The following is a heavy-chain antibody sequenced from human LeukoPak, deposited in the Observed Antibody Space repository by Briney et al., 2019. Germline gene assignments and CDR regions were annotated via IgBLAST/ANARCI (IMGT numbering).Heavy chain of an antibody. V-gene: IGHV1-46*01. CDR3: ARDKYGDYAHDAFDI. CDR1: GYTFTSYY. CDR2: INPSGFST. D-gene: IGHD4-17*01. Sequence: ASVKVSCKASGYTFTSYYMHWVRQAPGQGLEWMGIINPSGFSTSYAQKFQGRVTITADKSTSTAYMELSSLRSEDTAVYYCARDKYGDYAHDAFDIWGQGTMVTVSS. J-gene: IGHJ3*02.